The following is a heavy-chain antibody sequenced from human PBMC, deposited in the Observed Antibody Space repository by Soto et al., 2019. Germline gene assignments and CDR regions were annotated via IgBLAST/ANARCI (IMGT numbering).Heavy chain of an antibody. CDR1: GYSFTSYW. V-gene: IGHV5-51*01. J-gene: IGHJ6*02. Sequence: ESLKISCNGSGYSFTSYWIGLVLQMPGKGLEWMGIIYPGDSDTRYSPSFQGQVTISADKSISTAYLQWSSLKASDTAMYYCARLDGAKYYYYGMDVWGQGTTVTVSS. CDR2: IYPGDSDT. CDR3: ARLDGAKYYYYGMDV.